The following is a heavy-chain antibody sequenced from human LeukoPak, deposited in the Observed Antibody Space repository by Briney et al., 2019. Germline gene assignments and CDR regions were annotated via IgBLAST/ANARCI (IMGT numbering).Heavy chain of an antibody. Sequence: ASVKVSCKASGYTFTSYGISWVRQAPGQGLEWMGRNSAYNGNTNYAQKLQGRVTMTTDTSTSTAYMELRSLRSDDTAVYYCAKILYGGRYNWFDPWGQGTLVTVSS. D-gene: IGHD2-8*01. J-gene: IGHJ5*02. CDR2: NSAYNGNT. CDR1: GYTFTSYG. V-gene: IGHV1-18*01. CDR3: AKILYGGRYNWFDP.